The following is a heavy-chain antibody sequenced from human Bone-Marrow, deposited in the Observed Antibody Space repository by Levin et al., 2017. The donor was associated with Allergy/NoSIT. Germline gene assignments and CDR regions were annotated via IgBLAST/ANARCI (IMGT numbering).Heavy chain of an antibody. CDR1: GGSFSGYY. V-gene: IGHV4-34*01. Sequence: MPSETLSLTCAVYGGSFSGYYWSWIRQPPGKGLEWIGEINHSGSTNYNPSLKSRVTISVDTSKNQFSLKLSSVTAADTAVYYCARGGRVRGVLARGWGQGTLVTVSS. D-gene: IGHD3-10*01. J-gene: IGHJ4*02. CDR2: INHSGST. CDR3: ARGGRVRGVLARG.